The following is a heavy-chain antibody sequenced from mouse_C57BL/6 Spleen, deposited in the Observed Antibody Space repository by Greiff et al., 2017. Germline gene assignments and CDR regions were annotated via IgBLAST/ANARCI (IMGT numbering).Heavy chain of an antibody. D-gene: IGHD2-4*01. CDR3: ARRHDYDEGFAY. V-gene: IGHV1-26*01. Sequence: EVQLQQSGPELVKPGASVKISCKASGYTFTDYYMNWVKQSHGKSLEWIGDINPNNGGTSYNQKFKGKATLTVDKSSSTAYMELRSLTSEDSAVYYCARRHDYDEGFAYWGQGTLVTVSA. J-gene: IGHJ3*01. CDR2: INPNNGGT. CDR1: GYTFTDYY.